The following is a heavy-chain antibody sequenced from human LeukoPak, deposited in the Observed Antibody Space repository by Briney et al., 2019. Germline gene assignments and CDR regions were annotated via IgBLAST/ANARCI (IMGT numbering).Heavy chain of an antibody. Sequence: TSETLSLTCTVSGGSISSGGYYWSWIRQHPGKGLEWIGYIYDSGSTYYEPPLKSRVTMSVGTSRNQFSLSLSSVTAADTAVYYCARGQSGYGHFDFWGQGTRVTVSS. CDR1: GGSISSGGYY. D-gene: IGHD5-12*01. J-gene: IGHJ4*02. V-gene: IGHV4-31*03. CDR2: IYDSGST. CDR3: ARGQSGYGHFDF.